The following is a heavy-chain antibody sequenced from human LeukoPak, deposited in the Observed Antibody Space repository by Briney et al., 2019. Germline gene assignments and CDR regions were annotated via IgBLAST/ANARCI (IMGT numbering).Heavy chain of an antibody. D-gene: IGHD3-10*01. CDR2: IYPGDSDT. CDR3: ARHSSVYGTGSGGFDP. J-gene: IGHJ5*02. V-gene: IGHV5-51*01. CDR1: GYSFTSYW. Sequence: GESLQISCKGSGYSFTSYWIGWVRQLPGKGLEWMEIIYPGDSDTRYSPSLQGQVTISADKSITTAYLQWSSLKAPDTAMYYCARHSSVYGTGSGGFDPWGQGTLVTVSS.